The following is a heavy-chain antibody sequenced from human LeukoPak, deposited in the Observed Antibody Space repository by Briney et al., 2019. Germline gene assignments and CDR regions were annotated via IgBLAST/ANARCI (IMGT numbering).Heavy chain of an antibody. Sequence: GGSLRLSCVASGFTFSSYAMHWVRQAPGKGLEWVAVISYDGSNKYYADSVKGRFTISRDNSKNTLYLQMNSLRAEDTAVYYCARDPAAAAGLPNYYYYYMDVWGKGTTVTVSS. CDR2: ISYDGSNK. CDR3: ARDPAAAAGLPNYYYYYMDV. J-gene: IGHJ6*03. CDR1: GFTFSSYA. D-gene: IGHD6-13*01. V-gene: IGHV3-30*01.